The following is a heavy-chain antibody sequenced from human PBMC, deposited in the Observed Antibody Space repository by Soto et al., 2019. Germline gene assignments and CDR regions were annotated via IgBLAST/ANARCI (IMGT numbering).Heavy chain of an antibody. CDR2: IKSKPDGGAT. V-gene: IGHV3-15*01. D-gene: IGHD3-22*01. J-gene: IGHJ1*01. CDR3: STAHPVDT. Sequence: PGGSLRLSCAASGLNFSDTWMNWVRRAPGKGLEWVGRIKSKPDGGATDYAAPVRGRFTLSRDDSKNTVFLQMHSLRLEDTGVYYCSTAHPVDTWRQGALVTVSS. CDR1: GLNFSDTW.